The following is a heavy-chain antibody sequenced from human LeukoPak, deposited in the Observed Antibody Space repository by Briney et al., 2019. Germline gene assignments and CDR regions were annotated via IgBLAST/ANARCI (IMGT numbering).Heavy chain of an antibody. Sequence: RGSPRLSCAPSGFTSSIYAMSWVRHAPGKGLEWVSAISGSGGSTYYADSVKGRFTISRDNSKNTLYLQMNSLRAKDTAVYYCAKESRRMAGTRDFDYWGQGTLVTVSS. D-gene: IGHD6-19*01. CDR1: GFTSSIYA. V-gene: IGHV3-23*01. J-gene: IGHJ4*02. CDR3: AKESRRMAGTRDFDY. CDR2: ISGSGGST.